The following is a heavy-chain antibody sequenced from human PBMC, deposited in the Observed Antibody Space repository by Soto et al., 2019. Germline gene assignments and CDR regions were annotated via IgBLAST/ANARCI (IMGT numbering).Heavy chain of an antibody. CDR2: ISGSDGST. D-gene: IGHD6-13*01. CDR3: ARRGPGIYFDY. V-gene: IGHV3-23*01. J-gene: IGHJ4*02. CDR1: GFTFSSYA. Sequence: EVQLLDSGGGLVQPGGCLRFSCAASGFTFSSYAMNWVRQAPGKGLEWVSVISGSDGSTYYADSVKGRFTISRDNSKNTLYLQMNSLRAEDTAVYYCARRGPGIYFDYWGQGTLVTVSS.